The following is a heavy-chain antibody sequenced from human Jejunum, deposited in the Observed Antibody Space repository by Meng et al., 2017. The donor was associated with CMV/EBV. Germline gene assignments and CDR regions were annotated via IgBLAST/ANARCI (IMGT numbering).Heavy chain of an antibody. CDR3: ARDLGPVSPAPSYYYGMDV. CDR1: SYA. D-gene: IGHD1-14*01. J-gene: IGHJ6*02. Sequence: SYALHWVRQAPGKGLEWAAVISYDENNKFYADSVKGRFTISRDNSKNTLYLEMNSLRADDTAVYYCARDLGPVSPAPSYYYGMDVWGQGATVTVSS. V-gene: IGHV3-30*04. CDR2: ISYDENNK.